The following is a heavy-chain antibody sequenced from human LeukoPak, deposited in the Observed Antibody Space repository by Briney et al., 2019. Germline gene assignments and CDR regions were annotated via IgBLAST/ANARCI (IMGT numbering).Heavy chain of an antibody. CDR2: LNPNNGGT. V-gene: IGHV1-2*06. CDR3: ARESSSSWYWGDC. J-gene: IGHJ4*02. D-gene: IGHD6-13*01. CDR1: GYIFTGYY. Sequence: ASVKVSCKASGYIFTGYYIHWVRQAPGQGLEWMGRLNPNNGGTNYAQKFQGRVTMTRDASTTTAYMELTRLRSDDTAVYYCARESSSSWYWGDCWGQGTLVTVSS.